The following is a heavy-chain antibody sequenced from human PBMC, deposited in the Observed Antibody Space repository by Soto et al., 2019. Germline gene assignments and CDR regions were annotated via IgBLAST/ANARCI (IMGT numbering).Heavy chain of an antibody. CDR1: GYTFTGYY. CDR2: INPNSGGT. V-gene: IGHV1-2*04. D-gene: IGHD6-13*01. CDR3: ARDWHSSSWDHYYYYYGMDV. J-gene: IGHJ6*02. Sequence: GASLKVSCKASGYTFTGYYMHWVRQAPGQGLEWMGWINPNSGGTNYAQKFQGWVTMTRDTSISTAYMELSRLRSDDTAVYYCARDWHSSSWDHYYYYYGMDVWGQGTTVTVSS.